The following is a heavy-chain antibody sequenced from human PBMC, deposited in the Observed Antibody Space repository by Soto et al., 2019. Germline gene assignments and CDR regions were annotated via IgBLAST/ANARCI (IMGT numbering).Heavy chain of an antibody. CDR1: GGTFSSYA. D-gene: IGHD2-21*02. Sequence: QVHLVQSETEVKKPGSSVRVYCKASGGTFSSYAISWVRHAPGPVLEWMGGIFPIFVTANYAQKFRGRVTMTADESTDTAYMELRSLRSEDTAVYYCARDHSSSTYVTHFDSWGQGTLVTVSS. CDR2: IFPIFVTA. J-gene: IGHJ4*02. V-gene: IGHV1-69*01. CDR3: ARDHSSSTYVTHFDS.